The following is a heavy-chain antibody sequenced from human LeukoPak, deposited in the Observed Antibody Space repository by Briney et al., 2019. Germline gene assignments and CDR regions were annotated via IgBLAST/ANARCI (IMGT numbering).Heavy chain of an antibody. J-gene: IGHJ4*02. CDR1: GGTFSTYA. V-gene: IGHV1-69*01. D-gene: IGHD2-2*01. CDR3: ARDLYCNRTSCSV. Sequence: ASVKVSCKASGGTFSTYAISWVRQAPGQGLEWVGVIIPMVGTATYAQRFPGRVTITADESTSTAYMELSSLRSEDTAVYYCARDLYCNRTSCSVWGQGTLVIVSS. CDR2: IIPMVGTA.